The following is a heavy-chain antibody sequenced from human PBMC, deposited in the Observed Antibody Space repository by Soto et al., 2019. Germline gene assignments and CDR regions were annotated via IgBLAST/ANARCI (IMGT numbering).Heavy chain of an antibody. CDR1: GGTFSSYA. Sequence: QVQLVQSGAEVKKPGSSVKVSCKASGGTFSSYAISWVRQAPGQGLEWMGGIIPIFGTANYAQKFQGSVTLTADESTSTAYMELSSLRSEDTAVYYCARIGDMNTVTKGFSGAFDIWGQGTMVTVSS. CDR3: ARIGDMNTVTKGFSGAFDI. V-gene: IGHV1-69*01. CDR2: IIPIFGTA. D-gene: IGHD4-17*01. J-gene: IGHJ3*02.